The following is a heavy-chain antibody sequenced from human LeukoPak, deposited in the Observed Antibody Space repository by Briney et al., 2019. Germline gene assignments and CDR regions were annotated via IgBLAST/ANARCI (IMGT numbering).Heavy chain of an antibody. V-gene: IGHV1-69*05. CDR2: IIPIFGTA. Sequence: GASVKVSCKASGGTFSSYAISWVRQAPGQGLEWMGGIIPIFGTANYAQKFQGRVTITTDESTSTAYRELSSLRSEDTAVYYCARGDTYYDFWSGYRYNWFDPWGQGTLVTVSS. CDR1: GGTFSSYA. CDR3: ARGDTYYDFWSGYRYNWFDP. D-gene: IGHD3-3*01. J-gene: IGHJ5*02.